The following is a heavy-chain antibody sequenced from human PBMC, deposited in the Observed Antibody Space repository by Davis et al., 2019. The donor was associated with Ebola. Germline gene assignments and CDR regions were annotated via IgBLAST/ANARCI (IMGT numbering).Heavy chain of an antibody. J-gene: IGHJ4*02. D-gene: IGHD3-3*02. V-gene: IGHV4-34*01. CDR1: GGSLPGHY. CDR3: AKGPFVAFD. CDR2: ITHSGST. Sequence: SNTLSLTCDVSGGSLPGHYWSWIRQAPGKGLEWIGEITHSGSTDYNPSLRGRVSISVDTSKNAFSLKMTSVTAADTAMYYCAKGPFVAFDWGQGTLVTVSS.